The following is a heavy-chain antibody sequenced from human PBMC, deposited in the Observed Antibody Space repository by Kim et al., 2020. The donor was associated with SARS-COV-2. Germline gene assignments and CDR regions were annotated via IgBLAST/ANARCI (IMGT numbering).Heavy chain of an antibody. V-gene: IGHV3-23*01. CDR3: AKVGGYCSGGSCSDFDY. D-gene: IGHD2-15*01. Sequence: VKGRFTISRDNSKNTLYLQMNSLRAEDTAVYYCAKVGGYCSGGSCSDFDYWGQGTLVTVSS. J-gene: IGHJ4*02.